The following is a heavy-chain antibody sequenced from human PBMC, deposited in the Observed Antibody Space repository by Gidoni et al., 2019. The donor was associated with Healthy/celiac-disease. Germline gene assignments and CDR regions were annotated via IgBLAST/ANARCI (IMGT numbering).Heavy chain of an antibody. D-gene: IGHD5-12*01. CDR3: ARLNRGIVATDDAFDI. J-gene: IGHJ3*02. CDR1: GVSIRSSSYY. V-gene: IGHV4-39*01. Sequence: QLQLQESGPGLVKPSETLSLPCTVSGVSIRSSSYYWGWIRQPPGKGLEWIGSIYYSGSTYYNPSLKSRVTISVDTSKNQFSLKLSSVTAADTAVYYCARLNRGIVATDDAFDIWGQGTMVTVSS. CDR2: IYYSGST.